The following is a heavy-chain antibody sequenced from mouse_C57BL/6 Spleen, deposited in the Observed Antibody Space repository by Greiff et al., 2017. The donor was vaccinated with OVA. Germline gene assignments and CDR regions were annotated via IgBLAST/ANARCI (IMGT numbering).Heavy chain of an antibody. CDR2: INPSNGGT. D-gene: IGHD2-1*01. Sequence: QVQLQQPGTELVKPGASVKLSCKASGYTFTSYWMHWVKQRPGQGLEWIGNINPSNGGTNYNEKFQSKATLTVDKSSSTAYMQLSSLTAEDSAVYYCARPYRGNYVFFDYWGKGTTLTVSS. J-gene: IGHJ2*01. V-gene: IGHV1-53*01. CDR1: GYTFTSYW. CDR3: ARPYRGNYVFFDY.